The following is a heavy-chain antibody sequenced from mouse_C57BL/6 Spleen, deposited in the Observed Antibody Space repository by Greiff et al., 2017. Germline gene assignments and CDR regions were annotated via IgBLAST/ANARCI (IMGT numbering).Heavy chain of an antibody. CDR3: ARDQEDYYGTGFAY. CDR2: ISYDGSN. Sequence: VQLKESGPGLVKPSQSLSLTCSVTGYSITSGYYWNWIRQFPGNKLEWMGYISYDGSNNYNPSLKNRISITRDTSKNQFILKLNSVTTEDTATYYCARDQEDYYGTGFAYWGQGTLVTVSA. CDR1: GYSITSGYY. D-gene: IGHD1-1*01. J-gene: IGHJ3*01. V-gene: IGHV3-6*01.